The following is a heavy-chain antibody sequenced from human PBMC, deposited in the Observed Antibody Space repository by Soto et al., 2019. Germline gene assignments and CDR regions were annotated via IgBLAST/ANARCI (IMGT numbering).Heavy chain of an antibody. J-gene: IGHJ4*02. CDR3: SLVKPGYSYVNY. D-gene: IGHD5-18*01. V-gene: IGHV3-74*01. Sequence: EVQLVDSGGGLVQPGGSLRLSCAASGFTFSSYWMLWVRQAPGKGLVWVSRINSDGSTTSYADSVKGRFTISRDNAKNTMYLKMNSLRAEDTAVYYCSLVKPGYSYVNYWGQGTLVTVSS. CDR2: INSDGSTT. CDR1: GFTFSSYW.